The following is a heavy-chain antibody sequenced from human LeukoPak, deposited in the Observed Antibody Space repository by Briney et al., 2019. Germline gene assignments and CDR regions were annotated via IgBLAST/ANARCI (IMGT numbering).Heavy chain of an antibody. CDR1: GFTFSSYG. CDR3: ARGWFLLDY. J-gene: IGHJ4*02. Sequence: PGGSLRLSCAASGFTFSSYGMHWVRQAPGKGLEYVSGITTNGGSTYYANSVKGRFTISRDNFKNTLCLQMGSLRAEGMAVYYCARGWFLLDYWGQGTLVTVSS. D-gene: IGHD3-10*01. V-gene: IGHV3-64*01. CDR2: ITTNGGST.